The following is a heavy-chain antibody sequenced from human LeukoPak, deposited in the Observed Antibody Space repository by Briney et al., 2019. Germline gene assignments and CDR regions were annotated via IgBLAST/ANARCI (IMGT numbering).Heavy chain of an antibody. CDR2: INPVGGVT. V-gene: IGHV1-46*01. CDR1: GYIFTNYY. J-gene: IGHJ4*02. CDR3: ARLWYYYDNSGFFEDY. D-gene: IGHD3-22*01. Sequence: ASVKISCKASGYIFTNYYLYWVRQAPGQGLEWMGVINPVGGVTTYAQRFQGRVTMTRDTSTSTFDMELSSLKSEDTAVYYCARLWYYYDNSGFFEDYWGQGTLVTVSS.